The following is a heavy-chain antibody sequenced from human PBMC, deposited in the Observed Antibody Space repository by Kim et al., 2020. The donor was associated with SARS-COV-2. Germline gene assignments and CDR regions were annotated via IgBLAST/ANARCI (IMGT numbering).Heavy chain of an antibody. CDR2: ITWNSGRI. J-gene: IGHJ4*02. CDR1: GFTFDDYV. D-gene: IGHD3-10*01. Sequence: GGSLRLSCAGSGFTFDDYVMHWVRQAPGKGLEWVSSITWNSGRIAYADSVKGRFTVSRDNAKSSLYLQMNSLRAEDTAFYYCAKGPIGVLLWFGRPEDWGQGTLVTVSS. V-gene: IGHV3-9*01. CDR3: AKGPIGVLLWFGRPED.